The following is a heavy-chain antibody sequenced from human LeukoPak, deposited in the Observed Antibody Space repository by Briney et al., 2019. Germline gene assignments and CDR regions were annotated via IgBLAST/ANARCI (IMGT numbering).Heavy chain of an antibody. V-gene: IGHV3-23*01. Sequence: GGTLRLSCAASGFTFSSYGMSWVRQAPGKGLEWVSAISGSGGSTYYADSVKGRFTISRDNSKNTLYLQMNSLRAEDTAVYYCAKSDYGGNSPFDYWGQGTLVTVSS. CDR2: ISGSGGST. J-gene: IGHJ4*02. D-gene: IGHD4-23*01. CDR3: AKSDYGGNSPFDY. CDR1: GFTFSSYG.